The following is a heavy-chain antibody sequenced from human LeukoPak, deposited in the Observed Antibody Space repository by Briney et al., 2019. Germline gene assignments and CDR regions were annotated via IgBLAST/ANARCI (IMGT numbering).Heavy chain of an antibody. D-gene: IGHD6-19*01. CDR3: ARVGIAVAELDY. V-gene: IGHV3-30*03. CDR2: ISYDGSNK. J-gene: IGHJ4*02. Sequence: PGGSLRLSCAASGFTFSSYGMHWVRQAPGKGLEWVAVISYDGSNKYYADSVKGRFTISRDNSKNTLYLQMNSLRAEDTAVYYCARVGIAVAELDYWGQGTLVTVSS. CDR1: GFTFSSYG.